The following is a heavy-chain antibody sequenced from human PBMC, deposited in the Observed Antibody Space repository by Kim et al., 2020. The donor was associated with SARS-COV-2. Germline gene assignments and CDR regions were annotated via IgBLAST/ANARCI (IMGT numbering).Heavy chain of an antibody. D-gene: IGHD3-10*01. J-gene: IGHJ5*02. CDR3: VKDIRGGLGNCFDP. Sequence: GGSLRLSCAASGFTFGDYAMHWVRQTPGKGLEWVSGINWSSGSIGYADSVKGRFTISRDNAKNSLYLQMNSLRVEDTALYYCVKDIRGGLGNCFDPWGQGPPVTVSS. V-gene: IGHV3-9*01. CDR1: GFTFGDYA. CDR2: INWSSGSI.